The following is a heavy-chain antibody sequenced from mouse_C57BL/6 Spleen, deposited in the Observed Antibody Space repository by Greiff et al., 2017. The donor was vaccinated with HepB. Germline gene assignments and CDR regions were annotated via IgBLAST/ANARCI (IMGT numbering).Heavy chain of an antibody. J-gene: IGHJ1*03. CDR2: IRLKSDNYAT. CDR3: TGHLSYWYFDV. Sequence: EVKVEESGGGLVQPGGSMKLSCVASGFTFSNYWMNWVRQSPEKGLEWVAQIRLKSDNYATHYAESVKGRFTISRDDSKSSVYLQMNNLRAEDTGIYYCTGHLSYWYFDVWGTGTTVTVSS. V-gene: IGHV6-3*01. CDR1: GFTFSNYW.